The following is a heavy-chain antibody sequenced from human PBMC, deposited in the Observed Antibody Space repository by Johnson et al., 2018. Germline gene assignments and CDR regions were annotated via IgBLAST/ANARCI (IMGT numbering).Heavy chain of an antibody. J-gene: IGHJ6*02. V-gene: IGHV4-59*01. CDR2: IYYSGST. CDR1: GGSIRSYY. Sequence: QVQLRESGPGLVKPSEPLSLTCPVSGGSIRSYYWSWIRQPPGKGLAWIGYIYYSGSTNLNPSLTSRVTISVETSKKQISLKLSSVTAADTAGYFCAREAAAAPGEDYYYYGMDVWGQGTRVTVSS. CDR3: AREAAAAPGEDYYYYGMDV. D-gene: IGHD6-13*01.